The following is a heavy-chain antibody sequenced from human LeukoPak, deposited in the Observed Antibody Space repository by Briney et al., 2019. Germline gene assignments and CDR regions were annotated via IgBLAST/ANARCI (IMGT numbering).Heavy chain of an antibody. CDR2: IYYSGST. CDR3: ARGVRNYFM. V-gene: IGHV4-59*12. Sequence: PSETLSLTCSVSGGSISSYYWSWIRQPPGKGLEWIGYIYYSGSTNYDPSLKSRVTISVDTSKNQFSLKLSSVTAADTAVYYCARGVRNYFMWGQGTLVTVSS. D-gene: IGHD1-7*01. J-gene: IGHJ4*02. CDR1: GGSISSYY.